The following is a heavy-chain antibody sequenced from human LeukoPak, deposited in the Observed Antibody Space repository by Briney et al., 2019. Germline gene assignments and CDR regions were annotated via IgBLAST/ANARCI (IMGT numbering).Heavy chain of an antibody. V-gene: IGHV4-34*01. D-gene: IGHD3-10*01. CDR3: ATTRGVITLDGYHYYIDV. J-gene: IGHJ6*03. CDR2: INHSGNT. Sequence: SETLSLTCAVYGGSFSDFYCTWIRQPPGKGLEWIGEINHSGNTKYNPSLKSRVTILLDASKNQFSLKVRSVTAADTAVYYCATTRGVITLDGYHYYIDVWGKGTTVTVSS. CDR1: GGSFSDFY.